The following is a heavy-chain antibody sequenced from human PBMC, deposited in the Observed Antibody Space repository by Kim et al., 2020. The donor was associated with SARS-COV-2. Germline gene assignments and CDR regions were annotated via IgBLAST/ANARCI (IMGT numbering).Heavy chain of an antibody. CDR1: GFTFDDYA. V-gene: IGHV3-9*01. D-gene: IGHD3-9*01. CDR3: AKDMGRYFDRSLYYGMDV. Sequence: GGSLRLSCAASGFTFDDYAMHWVRQAPGKGLEWVSGISWNSGSIGYADSVKGRFTISRDNAKNSLYLQMNSLRAEDTALYYCAKDMGRYFDRSLYYGMDVWGQGTTVTVSS. CDR2: ISWNSGSI. J-gene: IGHJ6*02.